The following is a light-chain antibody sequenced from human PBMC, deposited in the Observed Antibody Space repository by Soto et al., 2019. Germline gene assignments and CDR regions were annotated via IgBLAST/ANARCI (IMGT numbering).Light chain of an antibody. CDR1: QTVSVSY. Sequence: EIVLTQYPDTLSLSPGESATLSCRASQTVSVSYLAWYQQKPGQVPRYLIYGASNRATGIPDRFSGSGSGTDFTLTINRLEPEDFALYYCHQYDTSPYTFGGGTKVDIK. CDR2: GAS. CDR3: HQYDTSPYT. J-gene: IGKJ4*01. V-gene: IGKV3-20*01.